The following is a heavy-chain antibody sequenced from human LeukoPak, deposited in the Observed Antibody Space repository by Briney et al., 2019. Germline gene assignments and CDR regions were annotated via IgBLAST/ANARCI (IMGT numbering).Heavy chain of an antibody. CDR3: ARDRVLAYGMDV. V-gene: IGHV1-18*04. D-gene: IGHD3-10*01. J-gene: IGHJ6*02. CDR2: ISAYNGNT. Sequence: ASVKVSCKASGNTFIGHYLHWVRQAPGQGLEWMGWISAYNGNTNYAQKLQGRVTMTTDTSTSTAYMELRSLRSDDTAVYYCARDRVLAYGMDVWGQGTTVTVSS. CDR1: GNTFIGHY.